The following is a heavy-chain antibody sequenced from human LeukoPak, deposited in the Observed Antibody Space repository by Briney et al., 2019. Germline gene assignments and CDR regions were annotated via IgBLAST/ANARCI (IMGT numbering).Heavy chain of an antibody. V-gene: IGHV4-39*01. CDR2: FYYSGNT. Sequence: SETLSLTCTVSGGSLSSSSYSWDWIRQPPGKGLEWIVSFYYSGNTDYNPSLKSRLTISVDTSKNQFSLKVNSVTAADTAVYYCARGLEYGSSWHTINWFDPWGQGTLVTVSS. D-gene: IGHD6-13*01. J-gene: IGHJ5*02. CDR1: GGSLSSSSYS. CDR3: ARGLEYGSSWHTINWFDP.